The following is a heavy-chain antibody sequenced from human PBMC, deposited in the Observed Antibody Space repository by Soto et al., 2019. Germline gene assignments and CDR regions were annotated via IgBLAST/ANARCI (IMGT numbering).Heavy chain of an antibody. J-gene: IGHJ4*02. Sequence: RRLSCAASGFTFSSYAMSWVRQAPGKGLEWVSAISGSGGSTYYADSVKGRFTISRYNSKNTLHLQMNSLRAEDTAVYYCAKAQDWGYSYGYYFDYWGQGTLVTVSS. CDR3: AKAQDWGYSYGYYFDY. CDR2: ISGSGGST. D-gene: IGHD5-18*01. CDR1: GFTFSSYA. V-gene: IGHV3-23*01.